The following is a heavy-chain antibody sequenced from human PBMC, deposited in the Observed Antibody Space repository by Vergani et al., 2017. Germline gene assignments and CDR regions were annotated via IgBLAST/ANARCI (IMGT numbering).Heavy chain of an antibody. CDR1: GYSFTSYW. CDR3: ARLVSYCSGGSCYSEHYYYYMDV. V-gene: IGHV5-51*01. CDR2: IYPGDSDT. D-gene: IGHD2-15*01. Sequence: EVQLVQSGAEVKKPGESLKISCKGSGYSFTSYWIGWVRQMPGKGLEWMGIIYPGDSDTRYSPSFQGQVTISADKSISTAYLQWSSLKASDTAMYYCARLVSYCSGGSCYSEHYYYYMDVWGKGTTVTVSS. J-gene: IGHJ6*03.